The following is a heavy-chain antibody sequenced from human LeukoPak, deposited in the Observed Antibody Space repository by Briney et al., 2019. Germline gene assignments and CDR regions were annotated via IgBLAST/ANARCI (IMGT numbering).Heavy chain of an antibody. J-gene: IGHJ4*02. CDR3: AKDDIIAAAGFE. CDR1: GFTFDDYA. V-gene: IGHV3-9*01. Sequence: SLRLSCAASGFTFDDYAMHWVRQAPGKGLEWVSGISWNSGSIGYADSVKGRFTISRDNAKNSLYLQMNSLRAEDTALYYCAKDDIIAAAGFEWGQGTLVTVSS. CDR2: ISWNSGSI. D-gene: IGHD6-13*01.